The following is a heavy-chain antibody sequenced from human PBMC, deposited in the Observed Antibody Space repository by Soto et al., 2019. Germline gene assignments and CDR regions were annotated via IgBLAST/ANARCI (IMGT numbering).Heavy chain of an antibody. CDR1: GFSVTANY. CDR2: IYSGGST. V-gene: IGHV3-53*01. Sequence: DVQVVESGGGLIQPGGSLRLSCEVSGFSVTANYMSWVRQAPGKGLEWVSVIYSGGSTYYIDSVKGRFSISRDISKNTLYLQMNSLRAEDTAVYDCPGYGYWGQGTLVTVSS. CDR3: PGYGY. D-gene: IGHD5-12*01. J-gene: IGHJ4*02.